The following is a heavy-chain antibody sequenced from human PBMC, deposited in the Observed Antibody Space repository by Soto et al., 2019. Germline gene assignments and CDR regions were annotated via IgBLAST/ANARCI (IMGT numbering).Heavy chain of an antibody. CDR2: ISYDGSNK. CDR1: VFTFSSYG. D-gene: IGHD3-3*01. J-gene: IGHJ6*02. V-gene: IGHV3-30*18. Sequence: GSLRLSCAAHVFTFSSYGMHWVRQAPGKGLEWVAVISYDGSNKYYADSVKGRFTISRDNSKNTLYLQMNSLRAEDTAVYYCAKDQFTISLYYYSGMDVWGQGTTVTV. CDR3: AKDQFTISLYYYSGMDV.